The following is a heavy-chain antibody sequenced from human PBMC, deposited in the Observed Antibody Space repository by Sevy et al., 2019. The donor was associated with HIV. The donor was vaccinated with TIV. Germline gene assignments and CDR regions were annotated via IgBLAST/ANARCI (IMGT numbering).Heavy chain of an antibody. CDR1: GFTFSSYA. CDR2: ISYDGSNK. D-gene: IGHD1-26*01. Sequence: GGSLRLSCAASGFTFSSYAMHWVRQAPGKGLEWVAVISYDGSNKYYADSVKGRFTISRDNSKNTLYLQMNSRRAEDTAVYYCARDGKLVGAGFYYYYMDVWGKGTTVTVSS. CDR3: ARDGKLVGAGFYYYYMDV. J-gene: IGHJ6*03. V-gene: IGHV3-30-3*01.